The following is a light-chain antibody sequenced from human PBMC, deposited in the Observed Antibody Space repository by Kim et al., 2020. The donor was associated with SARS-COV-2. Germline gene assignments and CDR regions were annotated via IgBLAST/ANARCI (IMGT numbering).Light chain of an antibody. CDR2: VSSDGSH. Sequence: SVRLTGTLSSDQSRDAVAWHQQQPGKGPRYVMKVSSDGSHIRGDGIPERFSGSSSGAERYLTISSLQSEDEADYYCQTWATGIHVFGTGTKVTVL. J-gene: IGLJ1*01. CDR3: QTWATGIHV. CDR1: SDQSRDA. V-gene: IGLV4-69*02.